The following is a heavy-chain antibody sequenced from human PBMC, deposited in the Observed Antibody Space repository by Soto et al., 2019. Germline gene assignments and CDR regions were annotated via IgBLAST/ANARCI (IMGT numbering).Heavy chain of an antibody. CDR1: GGTFSSYA. Sequence: SVKVACKASGGTFSSYAISWVRQAPGQGLEWMGGIIPIFGTANYAQKFQGRVTITADESTSTAYMELSSLRSEDTAVYYCAYGDYLDYYYGMDVWGQGTTVTVSS. D-gene: IGHD4-17*01. V-gene: IGHV1-69*13. J-gene: IGHJ6*02. CDR3: AYGDYLDYYYGMDV. CDR2: IIPIFGTA.